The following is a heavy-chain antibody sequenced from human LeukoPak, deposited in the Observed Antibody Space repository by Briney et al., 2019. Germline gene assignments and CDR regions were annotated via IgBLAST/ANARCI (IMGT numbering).Heavy chain of an antibody. V-gene: IGHV3-20*04. D-gene: IGHD5-12*01. CDR1: GFTFDDYG. CDR3: ARAGGYDAFDI. J-gene: IGHJ3*02. Sequence: GGSLRLSCAASGFTFDDYGMSWVRQAPGKGLEWVSGINWNGGSTGYADSVKGRFTISRDNSRNTLFLQMSSLRAEDTALYYCARAGGYDAFDIWGQGTMVTVSS. CDR2: INWNGGST.